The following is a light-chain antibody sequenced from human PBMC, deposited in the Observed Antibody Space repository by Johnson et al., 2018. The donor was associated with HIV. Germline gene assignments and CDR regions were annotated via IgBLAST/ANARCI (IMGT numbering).Light chain of an antibody. Sequence: VLTQPPSVSAAPGQKVTISCSGSSSNIGNNYVYWYQQLPGTAPKLLIYDNNKRPSGIPDRFSGSKSGTSATMGITGLQTGAEADYYCGTWDSSLSAGVFGTGTKVTVL. V-gene: IGLV1-51*01. CDR1: SSNIGNNY. J-gene: IGLJ1*01. CDR2: DNN. CDR3: GTWDSSLSAGV.